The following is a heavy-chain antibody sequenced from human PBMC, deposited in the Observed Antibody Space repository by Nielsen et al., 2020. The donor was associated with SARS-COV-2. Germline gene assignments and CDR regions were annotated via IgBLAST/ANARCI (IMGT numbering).Heavy chain of an antibody. Sequence: GESLKISCAASGFTFSSYGMHWVRQAPGKGLEWVAVISYDGSNKYYADSVKGRFTISRDNAKNSLYLQMNSLRAEDTAVYYCASGAARGNYYCYYMDVWGKGTRSPSP. D-gene: IGHD6-6*01. V-gene: IGHV3-30*03. J-gene: IGHJ6*03. CDR2: ISYDGSNK. CDR3: ASGAARGNYYCYYMDV. CDR1: GFTFSSYG.